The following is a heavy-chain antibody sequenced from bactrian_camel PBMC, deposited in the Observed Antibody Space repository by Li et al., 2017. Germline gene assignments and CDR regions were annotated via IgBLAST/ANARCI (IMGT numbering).Heavy chain of an antibody. CDR3: ARSAATYGWAPLGYQYIY. J-gene: IGHJ4*01. V-gene: IGHV3S7*01. Sequence: QVQLVESGGGLVQPGGSLRLSCVASGFTISSSDMSWGRQIPGKGLVWVSSIYSDSSDAYYADSVKGRFTISRDNAKNTVYLQMNSLKSEDTALYYCARSAATYGWAPLGYQYIYWGQGTQVTVS. D-gene: IGHD3*01. CDR1: GFTISSSD. CDR2: IYSDSSDA.